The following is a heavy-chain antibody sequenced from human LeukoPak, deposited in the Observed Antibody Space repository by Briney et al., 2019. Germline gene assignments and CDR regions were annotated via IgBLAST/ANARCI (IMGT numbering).Heavy chain of an antibody. CDR1: GFTFNNYW. CDR3: ARDDYGDYYFDY. D-gene: IGHD4-17*01. CDR2: IDSDGSNT. V-gene: IGHV3-74*01. Sequence: GGSLRLSCAASGFTFNNYWMHWVRQAPGKGLVWVSRIDSDGSNTNYADSVKGRFTVSRDNAKNTLYLEMNSLRAEDTAVYYCARDDYGDYYFDYWGQGTLVTVSS. J-gene: IGHJ4*02.